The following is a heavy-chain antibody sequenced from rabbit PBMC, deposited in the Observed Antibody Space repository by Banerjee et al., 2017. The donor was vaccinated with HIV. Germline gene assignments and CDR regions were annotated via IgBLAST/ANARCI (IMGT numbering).Heavy chain of an antibody. Sequence: QLKETGGGLVQPGGSLTLSCKASGFDFSSYYMSWVRQAPGKGLEWIGIIYAGKGSTDYASWVNGRFTISSDNAQNTVDLQMNSLTAADTATYFCARHKPSYDDYGDYVGAFDPWGQGTLVTVS. V-gene: IGHV1S7*01. CDR3: ARHKPSYDDYGDYVGAFDP. CDR1: GFDFSSYY. J-gene: IGHJ2*01. D-gene: IGHD2-1*01. CDR2: IYAGKGST.